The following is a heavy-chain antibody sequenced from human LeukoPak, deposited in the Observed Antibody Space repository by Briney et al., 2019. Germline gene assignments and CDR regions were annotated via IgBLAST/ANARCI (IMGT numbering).Heavy chain of an antibody. V-gene: IGHV4-59*01. J-gene: IGHJ2*01. CDR3: ARGPVGATPGWYFDF. Sequence: PSETLSLTCTVSGGSISSYYWSWIRQPPGKGLEWIGYIYYSGSTNYNPSLKSRVTISVDTSKNQFSLKLSSVTAADTAVYYCARGPVGATPGWYFDFWGRGTVVTVSS. CDR2: IYYSGST. D-gene: IGHD1-26*01. CDR1: GGSISSYY.